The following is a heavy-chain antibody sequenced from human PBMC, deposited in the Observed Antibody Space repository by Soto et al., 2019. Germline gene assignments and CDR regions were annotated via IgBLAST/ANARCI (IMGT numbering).Heavy chain of an antibody. CDR2: ITWNSDRV. CDR1: GFTFDAYA. D-gene: IGHD6-13*01. J-gene: IGHJ4*02. V-gene: IGHV3-9*01. Sequence: EVQLVESGGGLVQPGRSLRLSCTASGFTFDAYALHWVRQAPGKGLEWVSGITWNSDRVDYADSVKGRFTVSRDNARXXXXXXXXXXXXXXXXXXXXXXXXXIAAIDYWGQGTLVTVSS. CDR3: XXXXXIAAIDY.